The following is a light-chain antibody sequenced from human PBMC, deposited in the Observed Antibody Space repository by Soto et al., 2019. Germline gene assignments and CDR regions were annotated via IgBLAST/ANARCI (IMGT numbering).Light chain of an antibody. J-gene: IGKJ2*01. CDR3: KQYGSSPPYT. CDR2: AAS. V-gene: IGKV3-20*01. CDR1: RSFSSSY. Sequence: EIVLTQSPGTLSLSPGERATLSCRASRSFSSSYLAWYQQKPGQAPKLLIYAASTRATGIPDRFSGSGSATDFTLTISRLEPDDSAVYYCKQYGSSPPYTFGQGTKLQIK.